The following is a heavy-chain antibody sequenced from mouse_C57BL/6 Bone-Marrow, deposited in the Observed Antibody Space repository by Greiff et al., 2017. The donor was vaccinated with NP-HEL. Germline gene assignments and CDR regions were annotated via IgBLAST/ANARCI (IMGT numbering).Heavy chain of an antibody. CDR1: GYAFTNYL. J-gene: IGHJ2*01. V-gene: IGHV1-54*01. CDR3: AVRGGFDY. CDR2: INPGSGGT. Sequence: VQLQQSGAELVRPGTSVKVSCKASGYAFTNYLIEWVKQRPGQGLEWIGVINPGSGGTNYNEKFKGKATLTEDKSSSTAYMQLSSLTAEDSAVYFCAVRGGFDYWGQGTTLTVSS.